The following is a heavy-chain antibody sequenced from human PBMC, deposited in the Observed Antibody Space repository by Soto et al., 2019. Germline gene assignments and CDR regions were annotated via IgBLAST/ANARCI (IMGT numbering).Heavy chain of an antibody. CDR3: ARDRSRVVTAFDS. Sequence: QVQLVESGGGLVKPGGSLRLSCAASGFTFGDYYLNWIRQAPGKGLEWISYISSSSSYTNYADSVKGRFTISRDNAKNTLYLEMQSLRADDTAVYYCARDRSRVVTAFDSWGRGTLVTVSS. CDR2: ISSSSSYT. V-gene: IGHV3-11*06. CDR1: GFTFGDYY. J-gene: IGHJ4*02. D-gene: IGHD2-21*02.